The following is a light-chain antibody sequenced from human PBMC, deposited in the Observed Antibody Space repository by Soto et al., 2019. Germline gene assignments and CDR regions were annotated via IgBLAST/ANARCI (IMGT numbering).Light chain of an antibody. Sequence: EIVMTQSPGTLSLSPGERATLSCRASQSVSSSYLAWYQQKPGQAPRLLIYGASSRATGIPDRFSGSGSGTDFTLTISSLQPEDFATYYCQQLFMYPPTFGPGTKVDIK. J-gene: IGKJ3*01. V-gene: IGKV3-20*01. CDR1: QSVSSSY. CDR2: GAS. CDR3: QQLFMYPPT.